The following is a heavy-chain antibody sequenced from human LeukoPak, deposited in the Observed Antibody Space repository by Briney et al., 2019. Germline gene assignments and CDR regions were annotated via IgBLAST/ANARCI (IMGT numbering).Heavy chain of an antibody. V-gene: IGHV4-30-4*08. J-gene: IGHJ5*02. CDR2: IYYSGST. Sequence: PSETLSLTCTVSGGSISSGDYYWSWIRQPPGKGLEWIGYIYYSGSTYYNPSLKSRVTISVDTSKNQFSLKLSSVTAADTAVYYCARAGYCSGGSCYGNWFDPWGQGTLVTVSS. D-gene: IGHD2-15*01. CDR1: GGSISSGDYY. CDR3: ARAGYCSGGSCYGNWFDP.